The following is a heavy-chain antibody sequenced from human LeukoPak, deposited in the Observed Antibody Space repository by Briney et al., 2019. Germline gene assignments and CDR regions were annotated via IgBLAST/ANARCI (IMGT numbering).Heavy chain of an antibody. V-gene: IGHV3-21*04. J-gene: IGHJ4*02. D-gene: IGHD2-2*01. CDR2: ISSSSSYI. CDR1: GFTFSSYS. Sequence: GGSLRLSCAASGFTFSSYSMNWVRQAPGKGLEWVSPISSSSSYIYYADSVKGRFTISRDNSKNTLYLQMNSLRAEDTAVYYCANLLGCSSTSCYDAPFDYWGQGTLVTVSS. CDR3: ANLLGCSSTSCYDAPFDY.